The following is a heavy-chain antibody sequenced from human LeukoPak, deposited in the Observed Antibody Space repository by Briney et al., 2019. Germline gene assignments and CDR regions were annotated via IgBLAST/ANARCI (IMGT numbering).Heavy chain of an antibody. Sequence: PGGSLRLSCAASGFTFDDYGMSWVRQAPGKGLGWVSGINWNGGSTGYADSVKGRFTISRDNAKNSLYLQMNSLRAEDTALYYCARAVCSSTSCYTIGYYYYYMDVWGKGTTVTVSS. CDR1: GFTFDDYG. V-gene: IGHV3-20*04. D-gene: IGHD2-2*02. J-gene: IGHJ6*03. CDR3: ARAVCSSTSCYTIGYYYYYMDV. CDR2: INWNGGST.